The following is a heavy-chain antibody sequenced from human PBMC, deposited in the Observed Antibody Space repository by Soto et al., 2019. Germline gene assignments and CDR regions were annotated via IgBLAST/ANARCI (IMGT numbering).Heavy chain of an antibody. CDR2: ISGSGGST. V-gene: IGHV3-23*01. CDR1: GFTFSSYA. Sequence: EVQLLESGGGLVRPGGSLRLSCAASGFTFSSYAMSWVRQAPGKGLEWVSAISGSGGSTYYADSEKGRFTISRDNSKNTLYLQMNSLRAEDTAVYYCAKQMQGYYYYGMDVWGQGTTVTVSS. J-gene: IGHJ6*02. CDR3: AKQMQGYYYYGMDV.